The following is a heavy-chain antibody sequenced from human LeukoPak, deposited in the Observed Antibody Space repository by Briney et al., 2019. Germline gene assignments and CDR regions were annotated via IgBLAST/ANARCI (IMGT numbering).Heavy chain of an antibody. CDR2: IRYDGSNK. CDR1: GFSFSTYG. Sequence: GGSLRLSCAASGFSFSTYGMHWVRQAPGKGLEWVAFIRYDGSNKYYADSVKGRFTISRDNSKNSLYLQMNSLRVEDTAVYYCAREAPTTVGSRSDTYDYWGQGTLVTVSS. V-gene: IGHV3-30*02. CDR3: AREAPTTVGSRSDTYDY. D-gene: IGHD4-23*01. J-gene: IGHJ4*02.